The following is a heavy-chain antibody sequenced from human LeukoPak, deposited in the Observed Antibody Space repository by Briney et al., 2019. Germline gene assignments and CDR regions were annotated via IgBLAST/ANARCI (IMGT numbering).Heavy chain of an antibody. D-gene: IGHD1-14*01. Sequence: GGSLRLSCAASGFTVSSNYMSWVRQAPGKGLEWVSAISGSGGSTYYADSVKGRFTISRDNSKNTLYLQMNSLRAEDTAVYYCAKGVTGTLDAFDIWGQGTMVTVSS. J-gene: IGHJ3*02. CDR3: AKGVTGTLDAFDI. CDR2: ISGSGGST. V-gene: IGHV3-23*01. CDR1: GFTVSSNY.